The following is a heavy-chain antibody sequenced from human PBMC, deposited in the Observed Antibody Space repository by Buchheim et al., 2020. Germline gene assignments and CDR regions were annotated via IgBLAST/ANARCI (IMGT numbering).Heavy chain of an antibody. CDR1: GGSISSSSFY. Sequence: QLQLQESGPGLVKPSETLSLTCNVSGGSISSSSFYWGWMRQPPGKGLEWIGSLYNSGSTYYNSSLKSRVTISVQTSKNQFSLRLTSVTAAVTAVYYCASGWNAIDYWGQGTL. J-gene: IGHJ4*02. D-gene: IGHD1-1*01. CDR2: LYNSGST. CDR3: ASGWNAIDY. V-gene: IGHV4-39*01.